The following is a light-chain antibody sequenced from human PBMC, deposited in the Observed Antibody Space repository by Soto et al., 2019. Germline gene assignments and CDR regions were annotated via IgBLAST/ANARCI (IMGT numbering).Light chain of an antibody. V-gene: IGLV2-14*03. Sequence: QSALTQPASVSGSPGQSITISCIGTSSDVGGYNYVSWYQSHPGEAPKLIIYDVSNRPSGVSDRFSGSKSGNTASLTISGLQAEDEADYYCSSYTSSISYVFGTGTKVTVL. CDR2: DVS. CDR1: SSDVGGYNY. J-gene: IGLJ1*01. CDR3: SSYTSSISYV.